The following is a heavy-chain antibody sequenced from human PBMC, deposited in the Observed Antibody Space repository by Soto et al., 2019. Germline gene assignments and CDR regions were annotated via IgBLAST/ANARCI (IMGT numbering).Heavy chain of an antibody. CDR3: ARLSWSPGWCWFDP. CDR2: SYYSGST. Sequence: QLQLQESGPGLVKPSETLSLTCTVSGGSISSSSYYWGWIRQPPGKGLEWIGSSYYSGSTYYNPSLKSRVTISVDTSTNQFSLKLSAVTAADTAVYYCARLSWSPGWCWFDPWGQGTLVTVSS. D-gene: IGHD2-8*01. CDR1: GGSISSSSYY. J-gene: IGHJ5*02. V-gene: IGHV4-39*01.